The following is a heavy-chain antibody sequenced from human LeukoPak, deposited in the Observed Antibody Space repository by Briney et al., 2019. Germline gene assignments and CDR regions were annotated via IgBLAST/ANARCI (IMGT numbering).Heavy chain of an antibody. V-gene: IGHV3-7*01. D-gene: IGHD1-26*01. J-gene: IGHJ4*02. CDR2: IEQDGSQK. CDR3: ARNSGSNPFDY. Sequence: GGSLRLSCAASGFTFSSYWLSWVRQAPGKGLEWVASIEQDGSQKYYVDSVRGRFTISRDNAKNSVYLQPNRLRVEDKAVYYCARNSGSNPFDYWGQGTLVTVSS. CDR1: GFTFSSYW.